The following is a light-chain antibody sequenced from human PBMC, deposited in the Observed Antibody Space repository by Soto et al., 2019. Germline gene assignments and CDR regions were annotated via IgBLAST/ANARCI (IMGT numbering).Light chain of an antibody. CDR2: NTN. CDR3: VLYMGGGIRV. CDR1: SGPVFTSSY. J-gene: IGLJ3*02. Sequence: QTVVTQEPSFSVSPGGTVTLTCGLSSGPVFTSSYPNWYQQTPGQAPRTLIFNTNTRSSGVPDRFSGSILGDKAALTITGAQADDESDYYCVLYMGGGIRVFGGGTKLTVL. V-gene: IGLV8-61*01.